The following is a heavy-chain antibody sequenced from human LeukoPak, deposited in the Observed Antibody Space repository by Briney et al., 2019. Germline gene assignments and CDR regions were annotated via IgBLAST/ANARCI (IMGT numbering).Heavy chain of an antibody. CDR3: ARFRSSSGNHALSYFAS. J-gene: IGHJ4*02. V-gene: IGHV5-51*01. CDR2: IYPGDSDT. Sequence: GESLKISCKGSGYSFTSYWIGWVRQMPGKGLEWMGIIYPGDSDTRYSPSFQGQVTISADKSIRTAYLQWSSMKASDTAMYYCARFRSSSGNHALSYFASWGQGTPVSVPS. D-gene: IGHD1-14*01. CDR1: GYSFTSYW.